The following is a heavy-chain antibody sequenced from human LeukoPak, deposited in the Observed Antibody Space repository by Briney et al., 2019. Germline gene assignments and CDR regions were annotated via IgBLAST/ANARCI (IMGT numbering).Heavy chain of an antibody. Sequence: ASVTVSFTASGYTFTSYGISWVRQAPGQGLEWMGWISAYNGNTNYAQKLQGRVTMTTDTSTSTAYVELRSLRSDDTAVYYCARGGRGSAAVVAPRSFDIWGQGTMVAVSS. D-gene: IGHD3-22*01. CDR3: ARGGRGSAAVVAPRSFDI. CDR2: ISAYNGNT. J-gene: IGHJ3*02. CDR1: GYTFTSYG. V-gene: IGHV1-18*01.